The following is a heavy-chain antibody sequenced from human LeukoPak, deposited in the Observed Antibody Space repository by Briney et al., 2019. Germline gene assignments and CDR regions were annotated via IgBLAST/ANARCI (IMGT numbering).Heavy chain of an antibody. Sequence: SETLSLTCTVSGGSIASYYWSWIRQPPGKGLEWIGYIYYSGGTHYNPSLKSRVTMLVDTSKNQFSLKLTAVTAADTAVYYCARKAPGAGQFYYLGQGFLVTVSS. CDR3: ARKAPGAGQFYY. CDR1: GGSIASYY. V-gene: IGHV4-59*01. J-gene: IGHJ4*02. CDR2: IYYSGGT. D-gene: IGHD7-27*01.